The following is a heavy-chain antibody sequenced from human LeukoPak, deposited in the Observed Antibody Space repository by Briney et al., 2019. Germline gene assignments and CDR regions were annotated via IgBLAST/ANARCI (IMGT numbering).Heavy chain of an antibody. V-gene: IGHV3-21*01. CDR2: ISSSSSYI. Sequence: GGSLRLSCAASGFTFSSYSMNWVRQAPGKGLEWVSSISSSSSYIYYADSVKGRFTISRDNAKNSLYLQMNSLRAEDTAVYYCARESPPKILTGHYGGTPRGAFDIWGQGTMVTVSS. D-gene: IGHD3-9*01. CDR3: ARESPPKILTGHYGGTPRGAFDI. CDR1: GFTFSSYS. J-gene: IGHJ3*02.